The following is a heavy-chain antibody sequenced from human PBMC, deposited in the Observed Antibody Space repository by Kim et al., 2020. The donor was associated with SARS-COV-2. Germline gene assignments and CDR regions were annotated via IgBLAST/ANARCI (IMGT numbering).Heavy chain of an antibody. Sequence: GGSLRLSCAASGFTFSSYAMSWVRQAPGKGLEWVSVISGSGGSTYYADSVKGRFTISRDNSKNTLYLQMNSLRAEDTAVYYCAKDSPVKGYDSSGYYPAPPHYYYYYGMDVWGQGTTVTVSS. V-gene: IGHV3-23*01. CDR2: ISGSGGST. CDR3: AKDSPVKGYDSSGYYPAPPHYYYYYGMDV. D-gene: IGHD3-22*01. J-gene: IGHJ6*02. CDR1: GFTFSSYA.